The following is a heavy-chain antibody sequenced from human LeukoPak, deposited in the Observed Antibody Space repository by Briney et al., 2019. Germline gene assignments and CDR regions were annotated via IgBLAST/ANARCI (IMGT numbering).Heavy chain of an antibody. V-gene: IGHV3-33*01. J-gene: IGHJ6*04. CDR2: IRYDGSNK. CDR1: GFTFSSYG. D-gene: IGHD2-2*01. Sequence: PGRSLRLSCAASGFTFSSYGMHWVRQAQGKGLEWVAVIRYDGSNKYYADSVKGRFTISRDNSKNTLYLQMNSLRAEDTAVYYCARGIFRGVPAATTYYYYGMDVWGKGATVTVSS. CDR3: ARGIFRGVPAATTYYYYGMDV.